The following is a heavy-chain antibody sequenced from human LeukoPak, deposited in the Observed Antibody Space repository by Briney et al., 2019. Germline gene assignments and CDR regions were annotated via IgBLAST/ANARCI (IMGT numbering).Heavy chain of an antibody. J-gene: IGHJ4*02. V-gene: IGHV3-20*04. CDR1: GFTFDDYG. D-gene: IGHD3-22*01. CDR2: INWNGGST. CDR3: ARLYYYDSSGYSYYFDY. Sequence: GGSLRLSCAASGFTFDDYGMSWVRQAPGKGLEWVSGINWNGGSTGYADSVKGRFTISRDNAKNSLYLQMNSLRAEATALYYCARLYYYDSSGYSYYFDYWGQGTLVTVSS.